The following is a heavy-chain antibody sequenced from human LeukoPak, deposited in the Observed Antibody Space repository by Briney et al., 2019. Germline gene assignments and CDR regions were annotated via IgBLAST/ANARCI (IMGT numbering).Heavy chain of an antibody. V-gene: IGHV4-59*08. D-gene: IGHD4-17*01. CDR1: GDSFTGYY. Sequence: SSETLSLTCTVSGDSFTGYYWGWIRQPPGKGLECVGYMYSSGSTAYNPSLKSRLSISIDTSKSQFSLTLSSVTAADTAVYFCARHVYGKGMYVWGKGTTVTVSS. CDR2: MYSSGST. J-gene: IGHJ6*04. CDR3: ARHVYGKGMYV.